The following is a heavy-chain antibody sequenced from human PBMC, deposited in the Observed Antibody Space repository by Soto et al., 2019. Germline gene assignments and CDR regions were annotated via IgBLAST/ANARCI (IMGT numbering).Heavy chain of an antibody. Sequence: GGSLRLSCAASGFTFSSYAMSWVRQAPGQGLEWVSAISGSGGSTYYADSVKGRFTISRDNSKNTLYLQMNSMRAEDTAVYYCAKDPVGSGSRPQRDWFDPWGQGTLVTVSS. CDR3: AKDPVGSGSRPQRDWFDP. J-gene: IGHJ5*02. CDR1: GFTFSSYA. V-gene: IGHV3-23*01. CDR2: ISGSGGST. D-gene: IGHD3-3*01.